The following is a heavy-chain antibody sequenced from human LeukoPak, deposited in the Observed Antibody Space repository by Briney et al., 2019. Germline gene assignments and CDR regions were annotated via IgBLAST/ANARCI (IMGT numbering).Heavy chain of an antibody. CDR2: ITTSSTYT. J-gene: IGHJ6*03. CDR1: GFSFSSYN. CDR3: ARDPYSGTYGNTYYYYMDV. D-gene: IGHD1-26*01. Sequence: GGSLRLSCEASGFSFSSYNMDWDRQTPGKGLEWISSITTSSTYTFYADSVKGRSTISRDNARNSLYLQMNSLRVEDTAVYYCARDPYSGTYGNTYYYYMDVWGKGTTVTISS. V-gene: IGHV3-21*01.